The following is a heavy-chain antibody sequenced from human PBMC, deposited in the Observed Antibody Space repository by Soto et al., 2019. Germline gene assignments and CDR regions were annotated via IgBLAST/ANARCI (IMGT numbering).Heavy chain of an antibody. J-gene: IGHJ5*02. Sequence: ASVKVSCKASGYTFSSYAMHWVRQAPGQRLEWMGWINAGNGNTKYSQKFQGRVTITRDTSASTAYMALSSLRSEDTAVYYCARDLRIAAAGIGWFDPWGQGTLVTVSS. V-gene: IGHV1-3*01. D-gene: IGHD6-13*01. CDR2: INAGNGNT. CDR3: ARDLRIAAAGIGWFDP. CDR1: GYTFSSYA.